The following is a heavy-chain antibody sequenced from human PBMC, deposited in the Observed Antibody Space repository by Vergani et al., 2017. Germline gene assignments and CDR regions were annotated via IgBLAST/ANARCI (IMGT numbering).Heavy chain of an antibody. CDR1: GFTFSSYS. CDR2: ISSSSSYI. D-gene: IGHD1-26*01. CDR3: ARDPELLLYYYYYGMDV. J-gene: IGHJ6*02. V-gene: IGHV3-21*01. Sequence: EVQLVESGGGLVKPGGSLRLSCAASGFTFSSYSMNWVRQAPGKGLEWVSSISSSSSYIYYADSVKGRFTISRDNAKNSLYLQMNSLRAEDTAVYYCARDPELLLYYYYYGMDVWGQGTTVTVSS.